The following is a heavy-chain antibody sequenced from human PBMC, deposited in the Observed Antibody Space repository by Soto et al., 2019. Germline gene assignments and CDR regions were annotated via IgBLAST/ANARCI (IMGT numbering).Heavy chain of an antibody. V-gene: IGHV5-51*01. Sequence: GESLKISCKGSGYSFTSYWIGWVRQMPGKGLEWMGIIYPGDSDTRYSPSFQGQVTISADKSISTAYLQWSSLKASDTAMYYCARRGVDYDILTGRGHFEYWGQGALVTVSS. CDR2: IYPGDSDT. CDR1: GYSFTSYW. CDR3: ARRGVDYDILTGRGHFEY. D-gene: IGHD3-9*01. J-gene: IGHJ4*02.